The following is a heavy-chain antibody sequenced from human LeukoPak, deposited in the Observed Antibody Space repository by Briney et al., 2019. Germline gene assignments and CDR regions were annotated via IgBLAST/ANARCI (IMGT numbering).Heavy chain of an antibody. D-gene: IGHD2-2*01. CDR1: GFIFSDYN. CDR3: AKDMRRPYMDV. CDR2: INSGSSVI. V-gene: IGHV3-48*01. J-gene: IGHJ6*03. Sequence: GGSLRLSCAASGFIFSDYNMNWVRQAPGKGLEWIPLINSGSSVIYYADSLKGRFTISRDNAKQSLYLQMDGLRVEDTAVYYCAKDMRRPYMDVWGKGTTVTVSS.